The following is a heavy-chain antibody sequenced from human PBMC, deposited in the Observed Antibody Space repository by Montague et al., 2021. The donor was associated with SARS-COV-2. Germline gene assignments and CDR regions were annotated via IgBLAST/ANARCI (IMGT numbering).Heavy chain of an antibody. D-gene: IGHD6-13*01. CDR2: ISYDGSNK. CDR1: GFTFSSYA. CDR3: ARDVIAAAAETYFDY. Sequence: SLRLSCAASGFTFSSYAMHWVRQAPGKGLEWVAVISYDGSNKYYADSVKGRFTISRDNSKNTLYLQMNSLRAEDTAVYYCARDVIAAAAETYFDYWGQGTLVTVSS. J-gene: IGHJ4*02. V-gene: IGHV3-30-3*01.